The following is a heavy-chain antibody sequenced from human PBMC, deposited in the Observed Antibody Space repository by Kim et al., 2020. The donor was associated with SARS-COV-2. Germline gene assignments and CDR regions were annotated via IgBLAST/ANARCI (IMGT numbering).Heavy chain of an antibody. V-gene: IGHV3-21*01. CDR2: IDDTSRSI. J-gene: IGHJ3*01. CDR3: AREKEEAFDF. Sequence: GGSLRLSCAASGFTFSPYSMNWVRQTPGKGLEWVSSIDDTSRSIYYTDSVKGRFTISRDNAKNSLYLQMNSLRVEDTAVYYCAREKEEAFDFWGQGTMVT. CDR1: GFTFSPYS.